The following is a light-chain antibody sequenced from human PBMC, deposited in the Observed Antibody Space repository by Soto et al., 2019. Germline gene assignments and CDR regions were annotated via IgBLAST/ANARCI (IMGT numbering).Light chain of an antibody. V-gene: IGLV2-14*03. J-gene: IGLJ2*01. CDR3: SSYTRTRTVV. CDR2: DVN. Sequence: QSALTQPASVSGSPGQSITISCTGTISDVGVYNHVAWYQHHPGKAPRLMIYDVNNRPSGVSSRISGSKSGNTASLSIYGVHAEDEADYYCSSYTRTRTVVFGEGTQLTV. CDR1: ISDVGVYNH.